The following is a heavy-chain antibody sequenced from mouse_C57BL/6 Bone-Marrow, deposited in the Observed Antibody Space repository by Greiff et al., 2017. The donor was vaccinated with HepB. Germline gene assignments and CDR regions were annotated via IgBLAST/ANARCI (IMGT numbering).Heavy chain of an antibody. CDR2: IDPNSGGT. CDR1: GYTFTSYW. D-gene: IGHD1-1*01. Sequence: QVQLQQPGAELVKPGASVKLSCKASGYTFTSYWMHWVKQRPGRGLEWIGRIDPNSGGTKYNEKFKSKATLTVDKPSSTAYMQLSSLTSEDSAVYYCARSLPLITTVEGPWFAYWGQGTLVTVSA. CDR3: ARSLPLITTVEGPWFAY. V-gene: IGHV1-72*01. J-gene: IGHJ3*01.